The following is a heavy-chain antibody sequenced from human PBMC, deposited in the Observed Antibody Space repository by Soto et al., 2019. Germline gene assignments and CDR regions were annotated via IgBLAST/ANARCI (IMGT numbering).Heavy chain of an antibody. CDR3: ATLLGSHQHYYFGIDV. CDR1: GYSLPSGGYY. Sequence: SETLSLTCTVSGYSLPSGGYYWTWIRHLPGKGLEWIGYIYYSGGTQFNPSLKSRVSMPVDTSKNQFSLRLSSVTAADTAVYYCATLLGSHQHYYFGIDVWGQGTKVT. CDR2: IYYSGGT. V-gene: IGHV4-31*03. J-gene: IGHJ6*02. D-gene: IGHD2-2*01.